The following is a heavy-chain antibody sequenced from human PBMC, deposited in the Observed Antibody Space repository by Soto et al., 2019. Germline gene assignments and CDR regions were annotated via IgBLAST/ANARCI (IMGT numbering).Heavy chain of an antibody. V-gene: IGHV3-53*04. D-gene: IGHD3-22*01. Sequence: GGSLRLSCAASGFTVSSNYMSWVRQAPGKGLEWVSVIYSGGSTYYADSVKGRFTISRHNSKNTLYLQMSSLRAEDTAVYYCARDGGSPRYDSSGYYFDYWGQGTLVTVSS. CDR3: ARDGGSPRYDSSGYYFDY. CDR2: IYSGGST. J-gene: IGHJ4*02. CDR1: GFTVSSNY.